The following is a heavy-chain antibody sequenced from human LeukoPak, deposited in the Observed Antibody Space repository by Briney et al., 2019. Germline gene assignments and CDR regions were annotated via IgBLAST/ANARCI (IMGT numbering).Heavy chain of an antibody. CDR1: GGSFSGYY. V-gene: IGHV4-34*01. D-gene: IGHD4-23*01. J-gene: IGHJ4*02. Sequence: LKPSETLSLTCAVYGGSFSGYYWSWIRQPPGKGLEWIGEINHSGSTNYNPSLKSRVTISVDTSKNQSSLKPSSVTAADTAVYYCARYYGGVDYWGQGTLVTVSS. CDR2: INHSGST. CDR3: ARYYGGVDY.